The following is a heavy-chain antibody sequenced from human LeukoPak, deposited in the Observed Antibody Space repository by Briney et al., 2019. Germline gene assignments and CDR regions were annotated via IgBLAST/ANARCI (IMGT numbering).Heavy chain of an antibody. V-gene: IGHV1-18*01. CDR2: ISAYNGNT. CDR1: GYTFTSYG. D-gene: IGHD6-13*01. CDR3: ARFRSSSWYRDYYYYGMDV. Sequence: ASVKVSCKASGYTFTSYGISWVRQAPGQGLEWVGWISAYNGNTNYAQKLQGRVTMTTDTSTSTAYMELRSLRFDDTAVYYCARFRSSSWYRDYYYYGMDVWGQGTTVTVSS. J-gene: IGHJ6*02.